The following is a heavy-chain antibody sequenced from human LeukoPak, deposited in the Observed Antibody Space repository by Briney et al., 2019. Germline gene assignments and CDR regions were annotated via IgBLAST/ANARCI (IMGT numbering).Heavy chain of an antibody. CDR2: ISSSSSTI. CDR3: AREGVVGGTYYLDY. J-gene: IGHJ4*02. CDR1: GFTFSTHD. V-gene: IGHV3-48*01. Sequence: GGSLRLSCAASGFTFSTHDLNWVRQAPGKGLEWVSYISSSSSTIYYADSVKGRFIISRDNAKNSMYLQMNSLRAEDTAVYSCAREGVVGGTYYLDYWGQGTLVTVSS. D-gene: IGHD1-26*01.